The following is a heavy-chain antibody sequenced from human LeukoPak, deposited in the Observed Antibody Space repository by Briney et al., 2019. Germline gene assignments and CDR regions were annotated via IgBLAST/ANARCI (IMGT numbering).Heavy chain of an antibody. D-gene: IGHD4-17*01. CDR3: AKDSAPMTTVKTTFDS. CDR2: ISSSSSYT. CDR1: GFTFSDYY. Sequence: GGSLRLSCAASGFTFSDYYMSWIRQAPGKGLEWVSYISSSSSYTNYADSVKGRFTISRDNSKNSLYLQMNSLRTEDTALFYCAKDSAPMTTVKTTFDSWGQGTLVTVSS. V-gene: IGHV3-11*05. J-gene: IGHJ4*02.